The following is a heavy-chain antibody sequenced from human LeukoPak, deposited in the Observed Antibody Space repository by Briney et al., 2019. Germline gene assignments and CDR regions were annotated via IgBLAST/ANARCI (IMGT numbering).Heavy chain of an antibody. D-gene: IGHD3-9*01. J-gene: IGHJ4*02. CDR2: FSGRSNII. CDR1: GFTFSDYS. CDR3: ARDFHWAFDS. Sequence: PGGSLRLSCVASGFTFSDYSMNWVRQTPGKGLEWISYFSGRSNIIDYADSVKGRFTISRDNAKNSLFLQMNSLTDDDTAFYYCARDFHWAFDSWGQGALVTVSS. V-gene: IGHV3-48*02.